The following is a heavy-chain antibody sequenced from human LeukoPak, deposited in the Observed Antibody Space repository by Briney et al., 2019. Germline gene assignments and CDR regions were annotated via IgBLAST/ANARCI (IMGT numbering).Heavy chain of an antibody. V-gene: IGHV4-4*02. CDR1: GGSISSSNW. CDR2: IWPGGTI. CDR3: ARVSTDILDAFDI. J-gene: IGHJ3*02. D-gene: IGHD2-15*01. Sequence: SGTLSLTCAVSGGSISSSNWWSWVRQPPGKGLGWIGYIWPGGTIYYNSSLKSRVTISVDTSKNQFSQKLSSVTAADTAVYYCARVSTDILDAFDIWGQGTMVTVSS.